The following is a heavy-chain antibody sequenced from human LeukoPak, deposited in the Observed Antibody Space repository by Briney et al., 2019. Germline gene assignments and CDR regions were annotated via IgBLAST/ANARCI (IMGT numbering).Heavy chain of an antibody. V-gene: IGHV4-59*01. D-gene: IGHD6-19*01. CDR2: IYYSGST. CDR3: ARSRGWYRD. CDR1: GGSISSYY. J-gene: IGHJ4*02. Sequence: SETLSLICTISGGSISSYYWSWIRQPPGKGLEWIGYIYYSGSTNYNPSLKSRVTISVDTSKNQFSLKLSSVTAADTAVYYCARSRGWYRDWGQGTLVTVSS.